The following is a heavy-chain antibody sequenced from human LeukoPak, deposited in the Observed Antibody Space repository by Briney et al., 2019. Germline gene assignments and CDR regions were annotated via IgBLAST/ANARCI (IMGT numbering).Heavy chain of an antibody. CDR2: FYSGGAT. D-gene: IGHD1-14*01. Sequence: GGSLRLSCAASGFTVINNYMYWVRQAPGKGLEWVSMFYSGGATYYIDSVKGRFTISRDNFKNALNLQMNNLRPEDTAIYFCARGNPRSRHWGQGTLVTVSS. CDR1: GFTVINNY. CDR3: ARGNPRSRH. V-gene: IGHV3-66*02. J-gene: IGHJ4*02.